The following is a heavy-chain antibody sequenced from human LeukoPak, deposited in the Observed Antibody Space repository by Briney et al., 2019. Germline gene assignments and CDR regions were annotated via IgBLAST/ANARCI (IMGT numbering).Heavy chain of an antibody. J-gene: IGHJ4*02. Sequence: SETLSLTCTVSGGSITSSSYYWAWIRQPPETGLEWIGSIYYSGRTFYNPSLKSRVTISADMSKNQFSLKLSSVTAADTSVYYCARRDIVATIDSWGQGTLVTVSS. CDR2: IYYSGRT. V-gene: IGHV4-39*01. CDR1: GGSITSSSYY. D-gene: IGHD5-12*01. CDR3: ARRDIVATIDS.